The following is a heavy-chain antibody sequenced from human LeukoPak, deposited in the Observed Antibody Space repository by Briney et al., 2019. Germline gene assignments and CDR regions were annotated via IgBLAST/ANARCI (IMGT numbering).Heavy chain of an antibody. CDR2: IYYSGTT. CDR3: ARHSASGSYYLFDS. D-gene: IGHD3-10*01. J-gene: IGHJ4*02. Sequence: SETLCLTCSVSGDSISSSTYYWGWIRQPPGKGLEWIGTIYYSGTTYYNPALKSRVTISVDTSENQFSLKLSSVTAADTAVYYCARHSASGSYYLFDSWGQGTLVTVSS. V-gene: IGHV4-39*01. CDR1: GDSISSSTYY.